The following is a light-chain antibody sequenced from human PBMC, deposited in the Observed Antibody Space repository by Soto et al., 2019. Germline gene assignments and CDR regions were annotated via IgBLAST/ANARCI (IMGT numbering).Light chain of an antibody. CDR3: QQYGTLIT. CDR2: DAS. J-gene: IGKJ5*01. V-gene: IGKV3-20*01. Sequence: EIVLTQSPGTLSLSQGERATLSCRASQSLGNTYLAWYQRKPGQAPRLLIYDASSRATDIPDRFSGSGAGTDFTLTISRLEPEDSAVYYCQQYGTLITFGQGTRLEIK. CDR1: QSLGNTY.